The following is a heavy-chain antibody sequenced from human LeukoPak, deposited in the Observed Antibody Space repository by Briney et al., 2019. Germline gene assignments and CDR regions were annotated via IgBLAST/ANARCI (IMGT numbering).Heavy chain of an antibody. CDR1: GFTFSGTS. V-gene: IGHV3-48*04. D-gene: IGHD6-19*01. CDR3: ATVAGTA. Sequence: GGSLRLSCAASGFTFSGTSMNWVRQAPGKGLQRLSYITSDSSTIYYADSVKGRFTVSRDNAKNSLYLQMNSLRVEDSGLYYCATVAGTAWGQGALVTVSS. CDR2: ITSDSSTI. J-gene: IGHJ5*02.